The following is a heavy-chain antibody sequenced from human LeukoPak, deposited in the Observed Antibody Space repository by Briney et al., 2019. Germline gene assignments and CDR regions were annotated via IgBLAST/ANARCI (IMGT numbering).Heavy chain of an antibody. Sequence: PSETLSLTCTVSGGSISSYYWSWIRQPPGKGLEWIGYIYYSGSTNYNPSLKSRVTISVDNSKNQSSLKLSSVTAADTAVYYCARIRYYDSSGTWGQGTLVTVSS. D-gene: IGHD3-22*01. CDR3: ARIRYYDSSGT. CDR2: IYYSGST. J-gene: IGHJ4*02. V-gene: IGHV4-59*12. CDR1: GGSISSYY.